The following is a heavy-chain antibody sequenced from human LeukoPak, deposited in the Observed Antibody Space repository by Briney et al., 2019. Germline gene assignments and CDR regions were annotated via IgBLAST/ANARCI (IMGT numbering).Heavy chain of an antibody. V-gene: IGHV6-1*01. CDR2: TYYRSKWYN. CDR1: GDSFSSNSAA. J-gene: IGHJ4*02. CDR3: ARAGTEVATIDY. Sequence: SQTLSLTCAISGDSFSSNSAAWNWLRQSPSRGLEWLGRTYYRSKWYNDYAVSVKSLITINPDTSKNQFSLRLNSVTPEDTAVYYCARAGTEVATIDYWGQGTLVTVSS. D-gene: IGHD5-12*01.